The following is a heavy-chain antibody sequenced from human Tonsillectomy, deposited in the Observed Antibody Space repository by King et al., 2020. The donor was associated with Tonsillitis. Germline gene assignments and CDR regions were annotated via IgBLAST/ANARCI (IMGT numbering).Heavy chain of an antibody. CDR3: AKGGRYYYGSGSYLYYFDY. J-gene: IGHJ4*02. CDR2: ISGSGGST. CDR1: GFTFNSYA. D-gene: IGHD3-10*01. V-gene: IGHV3-23*04. Sequence: VQLVESGGGLVQPGGSLRLSCAASGFTFNSYAMSWVRQAPGKGLEWVSAISGSGGSTYYADSVKGRFTISRDNSRNTLYLQMNSLRAEDTAVYYCAKGGRYYYGSGSYLYYFDYWGQGPLVTVSS.